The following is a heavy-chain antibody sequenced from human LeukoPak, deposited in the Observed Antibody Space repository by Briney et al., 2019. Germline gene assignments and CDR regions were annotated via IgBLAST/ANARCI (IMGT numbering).Heavy chain of an antibody. D-gene: IGHD2-21*01. Sequence: GASVKVSCKASGDTFDIHALSWVRQAPGQGLEWMGAIIPMYGTSNYAQKFQGRVAIIADKSTSTAYMELNSLTSEDTAVYYCAIAQNNHGDVYFGMDVWGKGTTVTVSS. CDR2: IIPMYGTS. CDR1: GDTFDIHA. CDR3: AIAQNNHGDVYFGMDV. J-gene: IGHJ6*04. V-gene: IGHV1-69*06.